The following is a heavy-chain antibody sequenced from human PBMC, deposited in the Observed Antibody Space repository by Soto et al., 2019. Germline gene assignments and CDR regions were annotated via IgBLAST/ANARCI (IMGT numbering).Heavy chain of an antibody. J-gene: IGHJ3*02. CDR2: IYYTGSS. D-gene: IGHD6-19*01. V-gene: IGHV4-61*01. CDR1: GGSVSSGNYY. Sequence: PSETLSLSCTVSGGSVSSGNYYWSWIRQPPGKGLEWIGFIYYTGSSSYNPSLKSRVTMSPDKSNNQFSLKLTSVTAADTAVYYCARLPHPYSSGHGNAFDIWGQGTMVTVSS. CDR3: ARLPHPYSSGHGNAFDI.